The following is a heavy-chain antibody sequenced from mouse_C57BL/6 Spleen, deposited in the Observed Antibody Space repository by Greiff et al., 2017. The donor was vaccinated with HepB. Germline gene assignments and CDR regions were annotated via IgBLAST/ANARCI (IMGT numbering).Heavy chain of an antibody. J-gene: IGHJ3*01. CDR2: INPSNGGT. CDR1: GYTFTSYW. V-gene: IGHV1-53*01. Sequence: VQLQQPGTELVKPGASVKLSCKASGYTFTSYWMHWVKQRPGQGLEWIGNINPSNGGTNYNEKFKSKATLTVDKSSSTAYMQLSSLTSEDSAVYYCARFSYDYEAWFAYWGQGTLVTVSA. D-gene: IGHD2-4*01. CDR3: ARFSYDYEAWFAY.